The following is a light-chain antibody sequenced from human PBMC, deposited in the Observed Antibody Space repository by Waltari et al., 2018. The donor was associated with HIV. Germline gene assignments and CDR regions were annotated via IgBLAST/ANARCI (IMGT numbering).Light chain of an antibody. CDR2: KNN. J-gene: IGLJ2*01. CDR1: NSNIGSNY. CDR3: AAWDDRLNLV. V-gene: IGLV1-47*01. Sequence: QSVLTQPPSASGTPGQRATISCFGSNSNIGSNYVYWYQQLPGMAPKLLIYKNNQRPSGVPDPFSGSKSGTSASLAISGLRSEDEADYYCAAWDDRLNLVFGGGTKLTVL.